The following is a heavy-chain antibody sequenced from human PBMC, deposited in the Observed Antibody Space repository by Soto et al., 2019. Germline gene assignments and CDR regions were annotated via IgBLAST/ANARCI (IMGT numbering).Heavy chain of an antibody. CDR1: GGSISSSNW. D-gene: IGHD4-17*01. Sequence: QVQLQESGPGLVKPSGTLSLTCAVSGGSISSSNWWSWVRQPPGKGLEWIGEIYHSGSTNYNPSLKSRVTXSXDXXTDPLSLQLSSVTAAATAVYYCARVSTTVTNWFDPRGQGTLVTVSS. CDR3: ARVSTTVTNWFDP. CDR2: IYHSGST. V-gene: IGHV4-4*02. J-gene: IGHJ5*02.